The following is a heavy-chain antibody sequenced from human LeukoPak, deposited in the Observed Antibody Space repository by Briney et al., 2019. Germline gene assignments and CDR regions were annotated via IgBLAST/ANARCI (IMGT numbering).Heavy chain of an antibody. J-gene: IGHJ5*02. CDR1: GGCISSYY. CDR3: ARAGYYYGSGYSDWFDP. Sequence: SETLSLTCTVSGGCISSYYWSWIRQPAGKGLEWIGRIYTSGSTNYNPSLKSRVTMSVDTSKNQFSLKLSSVTAADTAVYYCARAGYYYGSGYSDWFDPWGQGTLVTVSS. D-gene: IGHD3-10*01. CDR2: IYTSGST. V-gene: IGHV4-4*07.